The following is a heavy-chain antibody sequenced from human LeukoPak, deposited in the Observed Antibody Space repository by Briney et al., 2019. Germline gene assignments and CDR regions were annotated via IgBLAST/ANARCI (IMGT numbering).Heavy chain of an antibody. CDR2: ISYDGSNK. CDR1: GFTFSTYV. J-gene: IGHJ4*02. D-gene: IGHD5-12*01. CDR3: ARGLSWGVGLYSGHDHNN. Sequence: PGRSLRLPCAASGFTFSTYVMHWVRQAPGKGLEWVAVISYDGSNKYYADSVKGRFTISRDNSKNLLYLQMNSLRAEDTAVYYCARGLSWGVGLYSGHDHNNWGQGTLVTVSS. V-gene: IGHV3-30*03.